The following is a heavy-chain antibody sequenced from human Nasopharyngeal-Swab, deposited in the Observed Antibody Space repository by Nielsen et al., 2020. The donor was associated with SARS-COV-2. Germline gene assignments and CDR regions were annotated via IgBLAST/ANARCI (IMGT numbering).Heavy chain of an antibody. D-gene: IGHD3-22*01. Sequence: GESLKISCAASGFAFTDYSMDWVRQAPGKGLEWVSYITSSSSTRYYADSVKGRFTISRDNSKNTLYLQMNSLRAEDTAVYYCAKGPTYYYDSSGENYYYYGMDVWGQGTTVTVSS. J-gene: IGHJ6*02. CDR1: GFAFTDYS. V-gene: IGHV3-48*01. CDR3: AKGPTYYYDSSGENYYYYGMDV. CDR2: ITSSSSTR.